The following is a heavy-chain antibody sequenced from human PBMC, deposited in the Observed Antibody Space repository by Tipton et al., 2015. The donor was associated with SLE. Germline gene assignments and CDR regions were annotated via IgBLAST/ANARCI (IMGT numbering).Heavy chain of an antibody. J-gene: IGHJ4*02. CDR2: IQQDGSEK. Sequence: SLRLSCAASGFTFRNYWMCWVRQAPGKGLEWFARIQQDGSEKYYVDSLKGRFTISKDNAKNSLYLQLHSLRAEDTDVYYCADGHNFFDYWGQGALVTVSS. D-gene: IGHD5-24*01. CDR1: GFTFRNYW. V-gene: IGHV3-7*01. CDR3: ADGHNFFDY.